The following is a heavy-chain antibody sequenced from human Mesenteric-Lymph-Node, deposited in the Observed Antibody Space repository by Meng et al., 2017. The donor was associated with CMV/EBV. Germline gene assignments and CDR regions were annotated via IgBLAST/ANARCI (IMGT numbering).Heavy chain of an antibody. CDR1: GGSFSGYY. D-gene: IGHD2-15*01. V-gene: IGHV4-34*01. J-gene: IGHJ4*02. Sequence: QVQLQQWGAGLLKPSETLSLTFPVYGGSFSGYYWSWIRQPPGKGLEWIGEINHSGVPNYNPSLKSRVTISLDRSKNQFSLKLSSVTAEDTAVYYCARGSDIPVNNYWGQGTLVTVSS. CDR3: ARGSDIPVNNY. CDR2: INHSGVP.